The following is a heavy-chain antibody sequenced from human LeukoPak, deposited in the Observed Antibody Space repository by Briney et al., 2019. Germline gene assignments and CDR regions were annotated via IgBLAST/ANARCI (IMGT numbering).Heavy chain of an antibody. Sequence: ASVKVSCKASGYTFTSYDINWVRQATGQGLEWMGWMNHNSGNTGYAQKFQGRVTMTRNTSISTAYMELSSLRSEDTAVYYCARGLQQDGSSCWYDWFDPWGQGTLVTVS. CDR3: ARGLQQDGSSCWYDWFDP. V-gene: IGHV1-8*01. D-gene: IGHD6-13*01. CDR2: MNHNSGNT. CDR1: GYTFTSYD. J-gene: IGHJ5*02.